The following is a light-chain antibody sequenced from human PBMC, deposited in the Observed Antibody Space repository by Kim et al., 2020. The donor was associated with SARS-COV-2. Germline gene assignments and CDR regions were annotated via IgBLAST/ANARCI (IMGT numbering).Light chain of an antibody. V-gene: IGKV3-15*01. Sequence: EIVMTQSPATLSVSLGERVTLSCRAGQTVGGNLAWYQQRPGQAPRLLIYDASTRATDVPARFSGSGSGTEFTLTISSLQSEDFAVYYCQQFNNWPLTFGRGTKLEIK. J-gene: IGKJ4*01. CDR3: QQFNNWPLT. CDR2: DAS. CDR1: QTVGGN.